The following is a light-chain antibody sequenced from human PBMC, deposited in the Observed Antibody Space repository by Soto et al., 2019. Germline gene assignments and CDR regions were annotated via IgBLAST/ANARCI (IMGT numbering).Light chain of an antibody. V-gene: IGKV4-1*01. CDR3: QQYSSIPYT. J-gene: IGKJ2*01. CDR1: QSVLSSSNNKNF. CDR2: WAS. Sequence: DIVMTQSPDSLAVSLGERATINCKSSQSVLSSSNNKNFLAWYQQKPGQSPKLLIYWASTRESGVPDRFSGSGSGTDFTLTISSLQAEDVAVYYCQQYSSIPYTFGQGTKLEIK.